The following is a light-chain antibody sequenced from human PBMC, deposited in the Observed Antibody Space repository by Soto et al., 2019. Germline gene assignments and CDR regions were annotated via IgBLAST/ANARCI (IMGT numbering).Light chain of an antibody. CDR2: GAS. J-gene: IGKJ5*01. Sequence: ILRPPSPATLSVSPVSGVPLSGRASQSVRSHLAWYQQKPGPPPRLLIYGASTRATGIPARFSGSGFGTEFTLTLSSLQSEDFAFYDCQRYKNWPLFGQGTRLEI. CDR3: QRYKNWPL. V-gene: IGKV3-15*01. CDR1: QSVRSH.